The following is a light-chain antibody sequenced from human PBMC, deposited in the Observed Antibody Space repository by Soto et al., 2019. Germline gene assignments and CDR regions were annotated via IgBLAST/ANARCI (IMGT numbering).Light chain of an antibody. Sequence: EIVLTQSPGTLSLSPGERATLSCRASLSVSSTFLAWYQQKPGQAPRLLIYGASSRATGIPDRFSGSGSGTDFTLTISRLEPEDFAVYYCQQYSSSPRMYTFGQGTKLEIK. CDR3: QQYSSSPRMYT. J-gene: IGKJ2*01. CDR2: GAS. CDR1: LSVSSTF. V-gene: IGKV3-20*01.